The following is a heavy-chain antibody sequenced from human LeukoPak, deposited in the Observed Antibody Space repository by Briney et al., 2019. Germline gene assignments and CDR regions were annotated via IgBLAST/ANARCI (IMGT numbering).Heavy chain of an antibody. V-gene: IGHV4-59*01. J-gene: IGHJ4*02. CDR2: IYYSGST. CDR3: ARVKSYYDSSGYYLRGYYFDY. CDR1: GGSISSYY. Sequence: SETLSLTCTVSGGSISSYYWSWIRKPPGKGLDWIGYIYYSGSTNYHPSLKSRVTISVDTSKNQFSLKLSSVTAADTAVYYCARVKSYYDSSGYYLRGYYFDYWGQGTLVTVSS. D-gene: IGHD3-22*01.